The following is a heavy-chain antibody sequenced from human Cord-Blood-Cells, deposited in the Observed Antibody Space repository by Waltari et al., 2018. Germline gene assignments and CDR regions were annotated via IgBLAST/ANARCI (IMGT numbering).Heavy chain of an antibody. V-gene: IGHV3-53*04. CDR1: GFTVSSKY. D-gene: IGHD1-26*01. CDR2: IYSGGST. CDR3: ASTIGSYYDY. Sequence: EVQLVESGGGLVQPGGSLRLSCAASGFTVSSKYLSWVRQAPGKRLEWVSVIYSGGSTYYADSVKGRFTISRHNSKNTLYLQMNSLRAEDTAVYYCASTIGSYYDYWGQGTLVTVSS. J-gene: IGHJ4*02.